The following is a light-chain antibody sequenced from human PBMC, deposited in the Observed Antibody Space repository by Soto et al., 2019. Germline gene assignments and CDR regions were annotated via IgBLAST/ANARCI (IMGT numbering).Light chain of an antibody. CDR1: QSVSNN. CDR2: GAS. V-gene: IGKV3-15*01. Sequence: EIVMTQSPATLSVSPGESATLSCRASQSVSNNLTWYQQKPGQPPRLLIYGASTRATGVPGRFSGSGSGTEFTLIISSLQSADFAIYYCQQYNDWWTFGQGTKVEIK. J-gene: IGKJ1*01. CDR3: QQYNDWWT.